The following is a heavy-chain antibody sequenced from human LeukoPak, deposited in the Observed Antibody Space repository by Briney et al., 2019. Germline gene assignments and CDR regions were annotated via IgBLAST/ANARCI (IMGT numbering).Heavy chain of an antibody. CDR2: IGTGGDT. CDR1: GLSLNNHD. J-gene: IGHJ3*01. D-gene: IGHD1/OR15-1a*01. V-gene: IGHV3-13*01. CDR3: ATERVTTPGFEAFGL. Sequence: GGSLRLSCAASGLSLNNHDMHWVRQVTGKGLEWVSGIGTGGDTYYSNSVKGRSTISREGATNSLYLQMNSLSAEDTAVYYCATERVTTPGFEAFGLWGQGTMVTVSS.